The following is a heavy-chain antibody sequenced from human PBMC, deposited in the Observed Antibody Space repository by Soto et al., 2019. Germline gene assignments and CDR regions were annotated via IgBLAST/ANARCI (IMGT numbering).Heavy chain of an antibody. CDR2: IDNAGTDS. D-gene: IGHD3-10*01. CDR3: ARGWFGPDV. Sequence: EVQLVESGGGLVQPGGSLRLSCAASGFTLSGRSMHWVRQAPGKGLVWVSGIDNAGTDSTYADSVKGRFTSSRDNAKKMLYLQMNSLRAEDTAVYYCARGWFGPDVWGKGTTVTVSS. V-gene: IGHV3-74*01. J-gene: IGHJ6*04. CDR1: GFTLSGRS.